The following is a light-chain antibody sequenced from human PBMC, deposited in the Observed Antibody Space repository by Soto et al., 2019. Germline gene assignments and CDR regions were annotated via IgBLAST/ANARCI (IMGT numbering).Light chain of an antibody. CDR1: QTISSW. CDR2: KAS. J-gene: IGKJ5*01. V-gene: IGKV1-5*03. CDR3: HSRA. Sequence: DIQMTQSPSTVSGSVGDRVTITCRASQTISSWLAWYQQKPGKAPKLLIYKASTLKSGVPSRFSGSGSETEFTLTISRLQPDDFATYFCHSRAFGQGTRLEI.